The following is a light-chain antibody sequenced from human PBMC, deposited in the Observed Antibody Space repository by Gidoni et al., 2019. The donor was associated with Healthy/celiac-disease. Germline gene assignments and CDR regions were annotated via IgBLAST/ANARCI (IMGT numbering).Light chain of an antibody. V-gene: IGKV1-27*01. CDR2: AAS. CDR1: QRNSNY. Sequence: DIQMTQSPSTLSDSVRDSVTIICRASQRNSNYLAWYQQKPGKVPKLLIYAASPLQSGVASRFSGSGSGTDFTLTISSLQAEDVATYYCQKYNRAPLTFGGGTKVEIK. J-gene: IGKJ4*01. CDR3: QKYNRAPLT.